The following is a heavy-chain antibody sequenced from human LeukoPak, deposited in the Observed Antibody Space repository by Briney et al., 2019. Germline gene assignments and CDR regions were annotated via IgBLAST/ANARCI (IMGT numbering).Heavy chain of an antibody. CDR3: ARYCGAASCYSGFDY. D-gene: IGHD2-15*01. CDR1: GFTFSTYA. Sequence: GGSLRLSCAASGFTFSTYAMSWVRQAPGKGPEWVSAISGDGGTYYADSVKGRFTISRDNSKNTLYLQMNSLGGEDTALYYCARYCGAASCYSGFDYWGQGTLVTAAS. V-gene: IGHV3-23*01. CDR2: ISGDGGT. J-gene: IGHJ4*02.